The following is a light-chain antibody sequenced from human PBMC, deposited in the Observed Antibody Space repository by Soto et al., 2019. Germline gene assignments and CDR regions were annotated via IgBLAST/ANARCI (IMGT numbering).Light chain of an antibody. CDR3: QQYNSYSWT. CDR1: QSISSW. CDR2: KAS. J-gene: IGKJ1*01. Sequence: DIPMTQSASTLSASLGDRVTITWRASQSISSWLAWYQQKPGKAPKLLIYKASSLESGVPSRFSGSGSGTEFTLTISSLQPDDFATYYCQQYNSYSWTFGQGTKVDI. V-gene: IGKV1-5*03.